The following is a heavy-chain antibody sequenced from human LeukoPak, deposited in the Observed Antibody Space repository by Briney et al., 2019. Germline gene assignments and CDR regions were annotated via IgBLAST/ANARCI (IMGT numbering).Heavy chain of an antibody. CDR2: TNHSGST. CDR3: ARSIVGANWFDP. J-gene: IGHJ5*02. CDR1: GGSFSGYY. V-gene: IGHV4-34*01. D-gene: IGHD1-26*01. Sequence: SETTSPTXAVYGGSFSGYYWGWIRQPPGKGLEWIGETNHSGSTNYNPSLKSRVSISVGPSKNQSSLKLSSVTAADTDVYYCARSIVGANWFDPWGQGTLVTVSS.